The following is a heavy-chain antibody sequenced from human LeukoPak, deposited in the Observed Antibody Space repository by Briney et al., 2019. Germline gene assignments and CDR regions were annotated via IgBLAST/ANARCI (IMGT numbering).Heavy chain of an antibody. CDR3: RSHYDFWSGYYRGDY. V-gene: IGHV3-30-3*01. CDR1: GFTFSSYA. CDR2: ISYDGSNK. D-gene: IGHD3-3*01. Sequence: PGGSLRLSCAASGFTFSSYAMHWVRQAPGKGLEWVAVISYDGSNKYYADSVKGRFTISRDDSKSIAYLQMNSLKTEDTAVYYCRSHYDFWSGYYRGDYWGQGTLVTVSS. J-gene: IGHJ4*02.